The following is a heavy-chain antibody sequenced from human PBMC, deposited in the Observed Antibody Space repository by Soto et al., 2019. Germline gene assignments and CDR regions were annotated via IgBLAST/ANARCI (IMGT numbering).Heavy chain of an antibody. J-gene: IGHJ4*02. CDR2: FFYGGKN. Sequence: PSETLSLTCTVSGGSISSSTYYWGWMRQPPGKGLEWIASFFYGGKNYYNPSLKSRVTISVDTSKNQFSLKLTSVTAADTAVYYGLRRHGLTIEAYYWGQGTLLTASS. CDR1: GGSISSSTYY. D-gene: IGHD3-10*01. CDR3: LRRHGLTIEAYY. V-gene: IGHV4-39*01.